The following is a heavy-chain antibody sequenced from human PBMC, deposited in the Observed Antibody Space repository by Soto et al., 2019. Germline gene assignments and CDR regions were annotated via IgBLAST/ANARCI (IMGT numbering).Heavy chain of an antibody. CDR3: VTGGNNHYFDS. CDR1: GYTFTTYG. Sequence: QIQLVQSGAEVKKPGASLKVSCKASGYTFTTYGISWVRQVPGQGLEWMGWISTYNGNTNYALKFRGRVTVTTDTSTSTAYMEVRSLRSDDTAMYYCVTGGNNHYFDSWGQGTLVTVSS. CDR2: ISTYNGNT. D-gene: IGHD1-26*01. J-gene: IGHJ4*02. V-gene: IGHV1-18*01.